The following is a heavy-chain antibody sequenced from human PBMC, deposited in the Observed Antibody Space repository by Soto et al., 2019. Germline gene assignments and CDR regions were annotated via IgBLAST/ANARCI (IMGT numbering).Heavy chain of an antibody. CDR3: VRGKEAGVWFDP. D-gene: IGHD3-10*01. CDR2: INSDTGYT. J-gene: IGHJ5*02. CDR1: GFTFSHPS. V-gene: IGHV1-3*04. Sequence: GASVKVSCQDPGFTFSHPSIRLGRPAPGQRLEWMGWINSDTGYTKYSQKFQARLTITRDSSAKTAYMELSSLQSEDTAVYYCVRGKEAGVWFDPWGQGTLVTVSS.